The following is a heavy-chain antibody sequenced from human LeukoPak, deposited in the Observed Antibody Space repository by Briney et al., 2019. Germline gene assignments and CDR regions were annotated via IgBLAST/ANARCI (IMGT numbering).Heavy chain of an antibody. CDR1: GFTFSSNY. D-gene: IGHD5-18*01. CDR3: AKVGRGYSYGYFDY. V-gene: IGHV3-53*05. J-gene: IGHJ4*02. CDR2: IYSGGST. Sequence: PGGSLRLSCAASGFTFSSNYVSWVRQAPGKGLEWVSVIYSGGSTYYADSVKGRFTISRDNSKNTLYLQMNSLRAEDTAVYYCAKVGRGYSYGYFDYWGQGTLVTVYS.